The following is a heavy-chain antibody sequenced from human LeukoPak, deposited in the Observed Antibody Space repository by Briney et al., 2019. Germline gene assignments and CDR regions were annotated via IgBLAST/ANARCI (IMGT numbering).Heavy chain of an antibody. D-gene: IGHD5-18*01. CDR2: ISYDGSNK. CDR3: ARAGSYGPPYFDY. Sequence: PGRSLRLSCAASGFTFSSYAMHWVRQAPGKGLEWVAVISYDGSNKYYADSVKGRFTISRDNSKNTLYLQMNSLRAEDTAVYYCARAGSYGPPYFDYWGQGTLVTVSS. V-gene: IGHV3-30-3*01. CDR1: GFTFSSYA. J-gene: IGHJ4*02.